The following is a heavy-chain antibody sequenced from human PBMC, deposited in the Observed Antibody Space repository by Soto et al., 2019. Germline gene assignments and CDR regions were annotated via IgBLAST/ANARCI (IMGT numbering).Heavy chain of an antibody. V-gene: IGHV1-2*04. Sequence: ASVKVSCKASGYTFTGYYMHWVRQAPGQGLEWMGWINPNSGGTNYAQKFQGWVTMTRDTSISTAYMELSRLRSDDTAVYYCAREYYYDSAPAFDIWGKGTMVTVS. J-gene: IGHJ3*02. D-gene: IGHD3-22*01. CDR1: GYTFTGYY. CDR2: INPNSGGT. CDR3: AREYYYDSAPAFDI.